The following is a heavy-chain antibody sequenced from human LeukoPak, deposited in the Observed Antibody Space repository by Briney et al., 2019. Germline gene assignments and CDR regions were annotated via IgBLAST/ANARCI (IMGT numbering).Heavy chain of an antibody. D-gene: IGHD3-3*01. CDR2: MNPNSGNT. V-gene: IGHV1-8*03. CDR1: GYTFTSYD. J-gene: IGHJ4*02. Sequence: GASVKDSCKASGYTFTSYDINWVRQATGQGRDWMGWMNPNSGNTGYAQKFQGRVTITRNASISTASMERGSLRSEDTAVYYCARGKSPALRFLHFAVGREYYFDYWGQGTLVTVSS. CDR3: ARGKSPALRFLHFAVGREYYFDY.